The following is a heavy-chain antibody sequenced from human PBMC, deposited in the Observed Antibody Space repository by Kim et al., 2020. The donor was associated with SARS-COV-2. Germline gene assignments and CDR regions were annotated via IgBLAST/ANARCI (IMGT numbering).Heavy chain of an antibody. Sequence: GGSLRLSCAASGFTFSSYGMHWVRQAPGKGLEWVAVIWYDGSNKYYADSVKGRFTISRDNSKNTLYLQMNSLRAEDTAVYYCARSGGVTGGFYGMDVWGQGTTVTVSS. CDR2: IWYDGSNK. J-gene: IGHJ6*02. CDR1: GFTFSSYG. D-gene: IGHD3-16*01. V-gene: IGHV3-33*01. CDR3: ARSGGVTGGFYGMDV.